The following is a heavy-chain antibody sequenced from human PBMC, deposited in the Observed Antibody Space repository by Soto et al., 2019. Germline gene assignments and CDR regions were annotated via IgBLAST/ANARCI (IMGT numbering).Heavy chain of an antibody. V-gene: IGHV4-59*08. J-gene: IGHJ4*02. CDR2: IYYTGST. CDR3: ARRGYCSGGNCYRGPYDY. D-gene: IGHD2-15*01. Sequence: SETLSLTCTVSGGSVSSYYWSWIRQPPGRGLEWIGFIYYTGSTNYNPSLKSRVNISIDTSKNQFSLNLSSVTAADTAVYYCARRGYCSGGNCYRGPYDYWGQGTLVTVSS. CDR1: GGSVSSYY.